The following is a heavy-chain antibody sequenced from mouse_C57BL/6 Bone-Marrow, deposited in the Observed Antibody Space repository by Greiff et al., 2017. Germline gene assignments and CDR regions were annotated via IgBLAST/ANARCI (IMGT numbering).Heavy chain of an antibody. CDR3: TTSFMTTVVVDY. Sequence: EVKLMESGAELVRPGASVKLSCTASGFNIKDDYMHWVKQRPEQGLEWIGWIDPENGDTEYASKFQGKATITADTSSNTAYLQLSSLTSEDTAVYYCTTSFMTTVVVDYWGQGTTLTVSS. CDR2: IDPENGDT. D-gene: IGHD1-1*01. J-gene: IGHJ2*01. V-gene: IGHV14-4*01. CDR1: GFNIKDDY.